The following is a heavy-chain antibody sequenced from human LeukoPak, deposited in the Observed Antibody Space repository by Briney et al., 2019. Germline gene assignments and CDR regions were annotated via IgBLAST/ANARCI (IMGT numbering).Heavy chain of an antibody. D-gene: IGHD1-20*01. Sequence: GGSLRLSCAASGFTFSSYWIHWVRQAPGKGLVWVSRINSDGSSTSYADSVKGRFTISRDNAKNTLYLQMNSLRAEDTAVYYCARARYNWNPFDYWGQGTLVTVSS. CDR2: INSDGSST. CDR3: ARARYNWNPFDY. CDR1: GFTFSSYW. J-gene: IGHJ4*02. V-gene: IGHV3-74*01.